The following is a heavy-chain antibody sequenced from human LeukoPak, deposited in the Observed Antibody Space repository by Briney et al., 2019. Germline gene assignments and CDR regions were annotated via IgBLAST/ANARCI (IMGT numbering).Heavy chain of an antibody. Sequence: VASVKVSCTASGYTFTSYGISWVRQAPGQGLEWMGWISAYNGHTNYAQKLQGRVTMTTDTSTSTAYMELRSLRSDDTAVYYCARDRSSSWSGKCFQHWGQGTLVTVSS. CDR2: ISAYNGHT. D-gene: IGHD6-13*01. J-gene: IGHJ1*01. CDR1: GYTFTSYG. V-gene: IGHV1-18*01. CDR3: ARDRSSSWSGKCFQH.